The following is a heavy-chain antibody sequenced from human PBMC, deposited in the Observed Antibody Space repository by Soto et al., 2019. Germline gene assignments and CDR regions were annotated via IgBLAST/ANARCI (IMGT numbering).Heavy chain of an antibody. J-gene: IGHJ3*02. Sequence: SVKVSCKASGGTFSSYAISWVRQATGQGLEWMGGIIPIXXTXXXXXKXXGRVTITADESTSTAYMELSSLRSEDTAVYYCARGTDSSSWFDAFDIWGQGTMVTVSS. CDR1: GGTFSSYA. V-gene: IGHV1-69*13. D-gene: IGHD6-13*01. CDR2: IIPIXXTX. CDR3: ARGTDSSSWFDAFDI.